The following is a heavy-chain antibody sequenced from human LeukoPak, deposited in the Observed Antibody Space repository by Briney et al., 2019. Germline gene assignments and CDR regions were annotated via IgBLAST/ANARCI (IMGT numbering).Heavy chain of an antibody. Sequence: GASVKVSCKASGYSFSKYGMSWVRQAPGQGLEWMGWVSTNNSNTNYAQKIQGGVAMTTDTSTSTGYMELRSLRSEDTAVYYCVISYYDATGYYDYWGQGTLVSVSS. CDR3: VISYYDATGYYDY. D-gene: IGHD3-22*01. J-gene: IGHJ4*02. V-gene: IGHV1-18*01. CDR2: VSTNNSNT. CDR1: GYSFSKYG.